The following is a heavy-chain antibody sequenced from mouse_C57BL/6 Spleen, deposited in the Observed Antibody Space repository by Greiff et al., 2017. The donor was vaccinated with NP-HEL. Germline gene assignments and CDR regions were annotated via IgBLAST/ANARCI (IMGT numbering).Heavy chain of an antibody. V-gene: IGHV1-19*01. J-gene: IGHJ3*01. D-gene: IGHD2-4*01. CDR2: INPYNGGT. CDR1: GYTFTDYY. CDR3: AREDDYPWFAY. Sequence: VQLKESGPVLVKPGASVKMSCKASGYTFTDYYMNWVKQSHGKSLEWIGVINPYNGGTSYNQKFKGKATLTVDKSSSTAYMELNSLTSEDSAVYYCAREDDYPWFAYWGQGTLVTVSA.